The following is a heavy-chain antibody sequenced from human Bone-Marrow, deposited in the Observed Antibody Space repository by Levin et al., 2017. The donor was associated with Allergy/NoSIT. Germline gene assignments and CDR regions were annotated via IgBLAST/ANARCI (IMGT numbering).Heavy chain of an antibody. CDR2: IGGLHNII. CDR3: ARALGVWGWLDP. V-gene: IGHV3-11*01. D-gene: IGHD7-27*01. J-gene: IGHJ5*02. CDR1: GFMFGDYY. Sequence: AGGSLRLSCAASGFMFGDYYMAWLRQAPGRGLEWVAYIGGLHNIIYYAESVEGRFTISRDNSDSTLYLDMNSLAVEDTGIYFCARALGVWGWLDPWGQGTLVTVSS.